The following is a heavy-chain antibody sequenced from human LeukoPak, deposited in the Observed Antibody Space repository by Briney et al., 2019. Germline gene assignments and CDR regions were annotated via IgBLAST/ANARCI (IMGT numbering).Heavy chain of an antibody. D-gene: IGHD3-9*01. CDR2: INPNSGGT. Sequence: EASVKVSCKASGYTFTGYYMHWVRQAPGQGLEWMGWINPNSGGTNYVQKFQGRVTMTTDTSTSTAYMELRSLRSDDTAMYYCAKVDILTGYYFFDYWGQGTLVTVSS. J-gene: IGHJ4*02. V-gene: IGHV1-2*02. CDR1: GYTFTGYY. CDR3: AKVDILTGYYFFDY.